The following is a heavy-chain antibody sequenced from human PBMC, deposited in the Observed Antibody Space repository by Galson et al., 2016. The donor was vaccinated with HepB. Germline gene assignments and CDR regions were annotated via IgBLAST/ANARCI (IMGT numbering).Heavy chain of an antibody. CDR3: ASDRLIYYGSGSYRNCCDP. Sequence: SLRLSCAASGFTFSSYTINWVRQAPGKGLEWVSSISSNSFYIYYADSVKGRFTISRDNAKNSLYLQMKCLRAEETAVYYCASDRLIYYGSGSYRNCCDPWGQGTLVTVSS. J-gene: IGHJ5*02. D-gene: IGHD3-10*01. CDR1: GFTFSSYT. V-gene: IGHV3-21*01. CDR2: ISSNSFYI.